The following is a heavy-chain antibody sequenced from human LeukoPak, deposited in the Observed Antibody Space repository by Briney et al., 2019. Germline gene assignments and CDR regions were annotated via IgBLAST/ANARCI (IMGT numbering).Heavy chain of an antibody. CDR3: AKDRSSSWYEYYFDY. J-gene: IGHJ4*02. CDR1: GFTFSSYA. CDR2: ISGSGGST. V-gene: IGHV3-23*01. Sequence: PGGSLRLSCAASGFTFSSYAMSRVRQAPGKGLEWVSAISGSGGSTYYADSVKGRFTISRDNAKNSLYLQMNSLRAEDTALYYCAKDRSSSWYEYYFDYWGQGTLVTVSS. D-gene: IGHD6-13*01.